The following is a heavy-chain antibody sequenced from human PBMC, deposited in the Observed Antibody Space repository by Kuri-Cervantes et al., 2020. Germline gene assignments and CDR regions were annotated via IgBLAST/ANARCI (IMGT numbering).Heavy chain of an antibody. D-gene: IGHD3-10*01. CDR2: INPNSGGT. CDR3: ARDRTLWFGTGYGMDV. J-gene: IGHJ6*02. V-gene: IGHV1-2*04. Sequence: ASVKVSCKASGYTSTGYYMHWVRQAPGQGLEWMGWINPNSGGTNYAQKFQGWVTMTRDTSIGTAYMELSRLRSDDTAVYYCARDRTLWFGTGYGMDVWGQGTTVTVSS. CDR1: GYTSTGYY.